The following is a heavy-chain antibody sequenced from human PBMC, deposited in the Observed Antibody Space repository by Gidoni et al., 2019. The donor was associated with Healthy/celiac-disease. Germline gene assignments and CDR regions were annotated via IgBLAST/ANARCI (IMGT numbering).Heavy chain of an antibody. J-gene: IGHJ6*02. CDR2: ISSSSSDT. CDR3: ARDRWGYSSSLNYYYGMDV. CDR1: GFTFSDYY. Sequence: QVQLVESGGGLVKPGGSLRLSCAASGFTFSDYYMSWIRQAPGKGLEWVSYISSSSSDTNYADSVKGRFTISRDNAKNSLYLQMNSLRAEDTAVYYCARDRWGYSSSLNYYYGMDVWGQGTTVTVSS. D-gene: IGHD6-13*01. V-gene: IGHV3-11*05.